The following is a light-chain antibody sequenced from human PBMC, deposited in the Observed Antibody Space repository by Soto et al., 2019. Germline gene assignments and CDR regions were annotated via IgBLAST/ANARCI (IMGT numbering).Light chain of an antibody. J-gene: IGKJ1*01. Sequence: DIQMTQSPSSLSASVGDSVTITCRASQSISTYLNWYQQQPGKAPKLLIYFASSLQSGVPSRFSGSGSGTDFTLTISSLLPEDSATYYYQQSFSTPRTFGQGTKVDIK. CDR1: QSISTY. CDR2: FAS. CDR3: QQSFSTPRT. V-gene: IGKV1-39*01.